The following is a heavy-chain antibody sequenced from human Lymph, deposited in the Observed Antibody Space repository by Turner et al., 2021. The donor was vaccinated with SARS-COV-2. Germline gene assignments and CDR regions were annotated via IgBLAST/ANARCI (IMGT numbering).Heavy chain of an antibody. CDR3: ATAPGVADYCRYYYCMDV. V-gene: IGHV1-24*01. Sequence: QVQLVQSGAEVKNPGAPGKVSCKVSGYTLTELSMHWVRQAPGKGPEWKGGFEPEDDAKIYEQKFQGRVTMAGDTTTDTDYMELSSLRSENTAVYYWATAPGVADYCRYYYCMDVWGQGTTVTVSS. J-gene: IGHJ6*02. D-gene: IGHD6-19*01. CDR1: GYTLTELS. CDR2: FEPEDDAK.